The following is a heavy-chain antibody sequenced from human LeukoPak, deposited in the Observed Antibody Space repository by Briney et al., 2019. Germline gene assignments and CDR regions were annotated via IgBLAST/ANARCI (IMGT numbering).Heavy chain of an antibody. CDR2: LHSGGST. V-gene: IGHV3-53*01. CDR1: GGSISSYY. D-gene: IGHD2-2*01. J-gene: IGHJ3*02. CDR3: ARERCTSTTCHDDSFDI. Sequence: PSETLSLTCTVSGGSISSYYWSWIRQPPGKGLEWVSVLHSGGSTHYAGSVMARFTISRDSSKNTLYLHMNSLRAEDTAVYYCARERCTSTTCHDDSFDIWGHGTMVTVSS.